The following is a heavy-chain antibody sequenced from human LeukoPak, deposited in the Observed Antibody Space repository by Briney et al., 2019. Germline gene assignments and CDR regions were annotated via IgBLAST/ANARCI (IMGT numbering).Heavy chain of an antibody. CDR1: GGSISSGGYS. V-gene: IGHV4-30-2*01. D-gene: IGHD2-21*01. J-gene: IGHJ6*02. CDR3: ARDQVHIYGMDV. Sequence: PSETLSLTCAVSGGSISSGGYSWSWIRQPPGKGLEWIGYIYHSGSTYYNPSLKSRVTISVDRSKNQFSLKLSSVTAADTAVYYCARDQVHIYGMDVWGQGTTVTVSS. CDR2: IYHSGST.